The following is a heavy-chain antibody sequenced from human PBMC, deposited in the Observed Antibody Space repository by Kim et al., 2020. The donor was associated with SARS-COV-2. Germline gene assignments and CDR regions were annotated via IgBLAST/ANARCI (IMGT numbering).Heavy chain of an antibody. D-gene: IGHD6-19*01. CDR2: IIPIFGTA. V-gene: IGHV1-69*06. CDR1: GGTFSIYA. CDR3: ASPGIAVAGGAFGS. Sequence: SVKVSCKASGGTFSIYAISWVRQAPGQGLEWMGGIIPIFGTANYAQKFQGRVTITADKSTSTAYMELSSLRAEDTAVYYCASPGIAVAGGAFGSWGQGTMVTVSS. J-gene: IGHJ3*02.